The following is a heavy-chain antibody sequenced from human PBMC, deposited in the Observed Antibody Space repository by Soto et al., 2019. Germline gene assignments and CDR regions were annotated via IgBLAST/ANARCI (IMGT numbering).Heavy chain of an antibody. CDR3: ARHEDVTHFDY. CDR2: IYYSGST. J-gene: IGHJ4*02. V-gene: IGHV4-59*08. CDR1: GGSISSYY. Sequence: SETLSLTCTVSGGSISSYYWSWIRQPPGKGLEWIGYIYYSGSTNYNPSLKSRVTISVDTSKNQFSLKLSSVTAADTAVYYCARHEDVTHFDYWGQGTLVTVSS.